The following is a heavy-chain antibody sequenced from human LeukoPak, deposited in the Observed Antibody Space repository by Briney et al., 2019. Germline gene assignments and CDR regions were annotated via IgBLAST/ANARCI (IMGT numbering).Heavy chain of an antibody. J-gene: IGHJ5*02. CDR3: AREPPSVSLPWFDP. V-gene: IGHV1-69*01. D-gene: IGHD3-10*01. CDR1: GSTFSSYA. Sequence: SVKVSCKASGSTFSSYAISWVRQAPGQGLEWRGGIIPIFGTANYAQKFQGRVTITADESTSTAHVELSSLRSEDTAVYYCAREPPSVSLPWFDPWGQGTLVTVSS. CDR2: IIPIFGTA.